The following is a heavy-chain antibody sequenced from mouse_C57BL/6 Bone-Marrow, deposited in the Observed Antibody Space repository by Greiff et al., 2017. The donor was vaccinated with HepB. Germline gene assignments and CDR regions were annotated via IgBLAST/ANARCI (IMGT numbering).Heavy chain of an antibody. Sequence: QVQLQQSGPGLVQPSQSLSITCTVSGFSLTSYGVHWVRQSPGKGLEWLGVIWSGGSTDYNAAFISRLSISKDNSKSQVFFKMNSLQADDTAIYYCAKGIYYDYVGSYWGQGTLVTVSA. CDR2: IWSGGST. CDR3: AKGIYYDYVGSY. V-gene: IGHV2-2*01. D-gene: IGHD2-4*01. CDR1: GFSLTSYG. J-gene: IGHJ3*01.